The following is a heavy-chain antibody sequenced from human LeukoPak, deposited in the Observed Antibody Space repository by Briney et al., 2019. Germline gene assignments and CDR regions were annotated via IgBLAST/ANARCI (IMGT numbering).Heavy chain of an antibody. D-gene: IGHD5-12*01. J-gene: IGHJ4*02. V-gene: IGHV3-7*01. Sequence: PGGSLRLSCVASGFTFGDYWMSWVRQAPGMGLKWVANIETDGDEKDYVDSVKGRFTISRDNARNSLYLQMSSLRVEDTAVYYCARDIPSGFYTPDYWGRGTLVTVSS. CDR1: GFTFGDYW. CDR3: ARDIPSGFYTPDY. CDR2: IETDGDEK.